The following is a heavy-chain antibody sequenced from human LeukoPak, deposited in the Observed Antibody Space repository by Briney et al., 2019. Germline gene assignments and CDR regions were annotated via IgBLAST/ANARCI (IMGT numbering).Heavy chain of an antibody. CDR3: ARRDYYGDYLNYYYMDV. CDR2: ISSSSSYI. Sequence: GGSLRLSCAASGFTFSSYSMNWVRQAPGKGLEWVSSISSSSSYIYYADSVKGRSTISRDNAKNSLYLQMNSLRAEDTAVYYCARRDYYGDYLNYYYMDVWGKGTTVTVSS. V-gene: IGHV3-21*01. J-gene: IGHJ6*03. D-gene: IGHD4-17*01. CDR1: GFTFSSYS.